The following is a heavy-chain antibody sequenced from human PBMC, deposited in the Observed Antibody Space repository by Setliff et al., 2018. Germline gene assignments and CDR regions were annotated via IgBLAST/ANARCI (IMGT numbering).Heavy chain of an antibody. J-gene: IGHJ4*02. CDR2: FDPEDGER. V-gene: IGHV1-24*01. CDR1: GSTVTESS. CDR3: ATGFLRYDILTGYYQRPHYFEY. D-gene: IGHD3-9*01. Sequence: ASVKVSCKVSGSTVTESSMHWVRQAPGKGLEWMGGFDPEDGERIYAQHFQGRLTTTEDTSTDTAYMELSSLRSEDTAVYYCATGFLRYDILTGYYQRPHYFEYWGQGTQVTVSS.